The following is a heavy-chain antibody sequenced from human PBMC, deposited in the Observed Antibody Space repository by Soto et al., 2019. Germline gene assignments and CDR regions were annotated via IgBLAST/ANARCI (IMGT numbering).Heavy chain of an antibody. J-gene: IGHJ4*02. D-gene: IGHD3-10*01. Sequence: SVKVSCKASGDTFNFYSINWVRQAPGLGLEWMGRVNPIVSMSNYAQRFQGRVTMTADKSTSTAYMELSGLRSEDTAIYYCTTSYGSGYRAFDYWGQGALVTVSS. V-gene: IGHV1-69*02. CDR1: GDTFNFYS. CDR2: VNPIVSMS. CDR3: TTSYGSGYRAFDY.